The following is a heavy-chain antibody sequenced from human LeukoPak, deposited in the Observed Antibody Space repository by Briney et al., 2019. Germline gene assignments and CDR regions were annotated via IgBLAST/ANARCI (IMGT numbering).Heavy chain of an antibody. CDR3: ARGQYYYDSSGYYY. J-gene: IGHJ4*02. CDR1: GGSFSGYY. Sequence: SETLSLTCTVYGGSFSGYYWSWIRQPPGKGLEWIGEINHSGSTNYNPSLKSRVTISVDTSKNQFSLKLSSVTAADTAVYYCARGQYYYDSSGYYYWGQGTLVTVSS. CDR2: INHSGST. D-gene: IGHD3-22*01. V-gene: IGHV4-34*01.